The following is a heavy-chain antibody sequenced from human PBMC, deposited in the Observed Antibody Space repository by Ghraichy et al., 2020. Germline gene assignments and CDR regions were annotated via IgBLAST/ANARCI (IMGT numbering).Heavy chain of an antibody. Sequence: GESLNISCKGSGYSFTSYWISWVRQMPGKGLEWMGRIDPSDSYTNYSPSFQGHVTISADKSISTAYLQWSSLKASDTAMYYCARHRELYSSALDYWGQGTLVTVSS. CDR3: ARHRELYSSALDY. D-gene: IGHD6-19*01. CDR1: GYSFTSYW. CDR2: IDPSDSYT. J-gene: IGHJ4*02. V-gene: IGHV5-10-1*01.